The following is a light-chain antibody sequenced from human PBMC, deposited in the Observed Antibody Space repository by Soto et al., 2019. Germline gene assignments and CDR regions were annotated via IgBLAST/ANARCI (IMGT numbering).Light chain of an antibody. CDR3: QQRSNWLIT. Sequence: EIVLTQSPATLSLSPGERATLSCRASQNVGTSLAWYQQKPGQAPRLLMYDVSNRAIGITARFSGSGSGTDFTLTISSLEPEDFAVYYCQQRSNWLITFGQGTRLEIK. CDR2: DVS. V-gene: IGKV3-11*01. J-gene: IGKJ5*01. CDR1: QNVGTS.